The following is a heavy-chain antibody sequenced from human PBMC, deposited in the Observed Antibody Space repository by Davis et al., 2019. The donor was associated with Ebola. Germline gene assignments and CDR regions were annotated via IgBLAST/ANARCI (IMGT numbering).Heavy chain of an antibody. CDR3: ARVLGWLQHFDY. D-gene: IGHD5-24*01. V-gene: IGHV3-66*01. Sequence: GESLKISCAASGFTFSSYWMSWVRQAPGKGLEWVSVIYSGGSTYYADSVKGRFTISRDNSKNTLYLQMNSLRAEDTAVYYCARVLGWLQHFDYWGQGTLVTVSS. J-gene: IGHJ4*02. CDR2: IYSGGST. CDR1: GFTFSSYW.